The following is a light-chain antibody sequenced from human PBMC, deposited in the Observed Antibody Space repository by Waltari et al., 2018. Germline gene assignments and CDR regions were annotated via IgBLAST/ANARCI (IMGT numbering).Light chain of an antibody. CDR1: SSDVGGYNS. V-gene: IGLV2-8*01. Sequence: QSALPQPPSASGSPGQSVTISRTGTSSDVGGYNSVSWYQQHPGKAPKLMVYEVTKRPSGVPDRFSGSKSGNTASLIVSGLQAEDEADYHCSSYADSDNLVFGGGTKLTVL. J-gene: IGLJ3*02. CDR2: EVT. CDR3: SSYADSDNLV.